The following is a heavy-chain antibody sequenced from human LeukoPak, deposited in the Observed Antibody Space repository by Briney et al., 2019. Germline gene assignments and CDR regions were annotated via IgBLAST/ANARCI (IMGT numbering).Heavy chain of an antibody. V-gene: IGHV2-5*02. CDR2: IYWDDDK. CDR1: GFSLSTSGVG. D-gene: IGHD3-22*01. Sequence: SGPTLVNPTQTLTLTCTFSGFSLSTSGVGVGWIRQPPGKALEWLALIYWDDDKRYSPSLKSRLTITKETSKHQVVLTMTNMDPVDTATYYCAHSLSSSGYLYYYYYYYMDVWGKGTTVTVSS. J-gene: IGHJ6*03. CDR3: AHSLSSSGYLYYYYYYYMDV.